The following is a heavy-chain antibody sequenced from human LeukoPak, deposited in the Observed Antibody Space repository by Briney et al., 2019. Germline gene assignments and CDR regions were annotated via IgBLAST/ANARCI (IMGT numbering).Heavy chain of an antibody. J-gene: IGHJ2*01. CDR1: EFTFSSYA. Sequence: GGSLRLSCAASEFTFSSYAMQWVRQAPGKGLEWVSGISASGGSTWYADSVKGRFTISRDNSKNTLYLQMNSLRAEDTAVYYCARDRTSSRLGYFDLWGRGTLVTVSS. CDR3: ARDRTSSRLGYFDL. D-gene: IGHD2-2*01. CDR2: ISASGGST. V-gene: IGHV3-23*01.